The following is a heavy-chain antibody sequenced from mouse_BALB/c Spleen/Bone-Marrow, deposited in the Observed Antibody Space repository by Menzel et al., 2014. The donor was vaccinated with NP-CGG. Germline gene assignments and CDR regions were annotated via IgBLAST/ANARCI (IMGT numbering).Heavy chain of an antibody. CDR1: GYTFTSYW. V-gene: IGHV1S81*02. D-gene: IGHD1-1*01. Sequence: VQLQQSGTELVKPGASVKLSCKASGYTFTSYWMHWVKQRPGQGLEWIGEINPGNGRTNYNEKFKSKATLTVDKSSSTAYMQLSSLTSEDSAVYYCARYLHYYGSSYGYFDVWGAGTTVTVSS. CDR3: ARYLHYYGSSYGYFDV. CDR2: INPGNGRT. J-gene: IGHJ1*01.